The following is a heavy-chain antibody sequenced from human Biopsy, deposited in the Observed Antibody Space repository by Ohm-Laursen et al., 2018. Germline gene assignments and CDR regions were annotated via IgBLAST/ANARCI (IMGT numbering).Heavy chain of an antibody. V-gene: IGHV4-39*01. J-gene: IGHJ5*02. CDR1: GGSISSSTTYY. CDR2: IYNTETT. CDR3: ARHPTGFWFDP. Sequence: TLSLTCTVSGGSISSSTTYYWAWLRQPPGKGLEWIGSIYNTETTFYNPSLKSRATISVDTSTNQFSLKVSSVTAADTALYFCARHPTGFWFDPWGHGTLATVSS.